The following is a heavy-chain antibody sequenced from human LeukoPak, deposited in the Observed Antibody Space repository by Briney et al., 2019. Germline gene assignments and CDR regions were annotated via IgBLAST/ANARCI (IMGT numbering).Heavy chain of an antibody. D-gene: IGHD6-13*01. CDR1: GGSISSYY. CDR2: IYTSGST. J-gene: IGHJ6*03. Sequence: PSETLSLTCAVSGGSISSYYWSWIRQPAGKGLEWIGRIYTSGSTNYNPSLKSRVTMSVDTSKNQFSLKLSSVTAADTAVYYCARGDLGLAAAGPWALYYYYRDVWGKGSTVTVSS. CDR3: ARGDLGLAAAGPWALYYYYRDV. V-gene: IGHV4-4*07.